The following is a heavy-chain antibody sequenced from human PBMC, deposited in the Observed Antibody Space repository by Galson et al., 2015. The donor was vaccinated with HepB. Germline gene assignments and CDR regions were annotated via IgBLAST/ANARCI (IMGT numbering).Heavy chain of an antibody. Sequence: TLSLTCTVSCGSISSGSYYWSWIRQPAGQGLEWIGRIYTSGSTNYNPSLKSRVTISVDTSKNQFSLKLSSATAADTAVYYCAREDYYYYGMDVWGQGTTVTVSS. V-gene: IGHV4-61*02. CDR3: AREDYYYYGMDV. J-gene: IGHJ6*02. CDR2: IYTSGST. CDR1: CGSISSGSYY.